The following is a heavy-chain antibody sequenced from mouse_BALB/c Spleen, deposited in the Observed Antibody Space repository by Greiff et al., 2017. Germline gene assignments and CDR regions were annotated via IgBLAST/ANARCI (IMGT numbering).Heavy chain of an antibody. Sequence: EVKVVESGGGLVQPGGSLRLSCATSGFTFSDFYMEWVRQPPGKRLEWIAASRNKANDYTTEYSASVKGRFIVSRDTSQSILYLQMNALRAEDTAIYYCARDAGYTGFAYWGQGTLVTVSA. CDR2: SRNKANDYTT. CDR3: ARDAGYTGFAY. J-gene: IGHJ3*01. D-gene: IGHD2-2*01. V-gene: IGHV7-1*02. CDR1: GFTFSDFY.